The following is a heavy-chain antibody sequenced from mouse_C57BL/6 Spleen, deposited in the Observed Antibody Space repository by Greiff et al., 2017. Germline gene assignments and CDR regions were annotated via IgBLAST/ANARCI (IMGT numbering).Heavy chain of an antibody. CDR3: ARWYGNYPDY. CDR2: IYPGSGST. J-gene: IGHJ2*01. D-gene: IGHD2-10*02. V-gene: IGHV1-55*01. CDR1: GYTFTSYW. Sequence: QVQLQQPGAELVKPGASVKMSCKASGYTFTSYWINWVKQRPGQGLEWIGDIYPGSGSTNYNEKFKSKATLSVDTSSSTAYMQLSSLTSEDSAVYYCARWYGNYPDYWGQGTTLTVSS.